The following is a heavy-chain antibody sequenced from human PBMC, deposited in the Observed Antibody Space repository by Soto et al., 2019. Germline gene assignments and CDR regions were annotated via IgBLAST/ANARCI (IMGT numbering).Heavy chain of an antibody. CDR2: ISNSGSYI. V-gene: IGHV3-21*01. CDR1: GFTFSTYS. Sequence: EVQLVESGGGLVKPGGSLRLSCAASGFTFSTYSMNWVRQAPGKGLEWVSSISNSGSYIYYADSVKGRFTISRDNAKNSLYLQMNSLRAEDTAVYYCARYDSSGYYWPYYYYGMDLWGQGTTVTVSS. J-gene: IGHJ6*02. D-gene: IGHD3-22*01. CDR3: ARYDSSGYYWPYYYYGMDL.